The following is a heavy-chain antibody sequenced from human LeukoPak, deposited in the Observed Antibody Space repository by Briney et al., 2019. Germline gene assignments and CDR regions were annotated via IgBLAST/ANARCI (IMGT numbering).Heavy chain of an antibody. V-gene: IGHV3-48*02. CDR3: ARDGDYYDSGFFDY. CDR1: GFTFSSYS. J-gene: IGHJ4*02. D-gene: IGHD3-22*01. Sequence: GGSLRLSCAASGFTFSSYSMNWVRQAPGKGVEWVSYISSSSSTIYYADSVKGRFTISRDNAKNSLYVQMNRLRDEDTAVYYCARDGDYYDSGFFDYWGQGTLVTVSS. CDR2: ISSSSSTI.